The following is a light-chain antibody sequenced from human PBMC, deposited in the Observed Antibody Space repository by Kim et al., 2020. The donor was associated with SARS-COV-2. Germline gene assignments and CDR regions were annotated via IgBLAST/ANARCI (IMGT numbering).Light chain of an antibody. V-gene: IGLV4-69*01. CDR3: QSWVSGSPQV. Sequence: QLVLTQSPSASASLGASVKLTCTLSSGHTSNAIAWHQRQPEKGPRFLMKVSSDGRYNRGAGISDRFSGSSSGADRYLTTPSLHSEDEADYYCQSWVSGSPQVFGGGTQLTVL. J-gene: IGLJ3*02. CDR1: SGHTSNA. CDR2: VSSDGRY.